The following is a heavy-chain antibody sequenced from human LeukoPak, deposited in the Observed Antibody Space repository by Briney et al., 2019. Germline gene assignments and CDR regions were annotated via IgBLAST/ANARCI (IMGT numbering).Heavy chain of an antibody. CDR3: ARGINVLLWFGDAFDI. D-gene: IGHD3-10*01. J-gene: IGHJ3*02. V-gene: IGHV1-2*02. Sequence: GASVKVSCKASGYTFTGYYMHWVRQAPGQGLEWMGWINPNSGGTNYAQKFQGRVTMTRDTSISTVYMELSRLRSDDTAVYYCARGINVLLWFGDAFDIWGQGTMVTVSS. CDR1: GYTFTGYY. CDR2: INPNSGGT.